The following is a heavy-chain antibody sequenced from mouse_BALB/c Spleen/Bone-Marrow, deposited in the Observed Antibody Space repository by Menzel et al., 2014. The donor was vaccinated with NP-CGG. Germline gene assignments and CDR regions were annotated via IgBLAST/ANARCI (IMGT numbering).Heavy chain of an antibody. CDR2: INPSSGYT. CDR1: GYTFTSYT. V-gene: IGHV1-4*01. CDR3: AYGNYGYAMDY. Sequence: QVQLQQSGAELARPRASVKMSCKASGYTFTSYTMHWVKQRPGQGLEWIGYINPSSGYTNYNQKFKGKATLTADKSSSTAYMQLSSLTSEDSAVYYCAYGNYGYAMDYWGQGTSVTVSS. J-gene: IGHJ4*01. D-gene: IGHD2-10*02.